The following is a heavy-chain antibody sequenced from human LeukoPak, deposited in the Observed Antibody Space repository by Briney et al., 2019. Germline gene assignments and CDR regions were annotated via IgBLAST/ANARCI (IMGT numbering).Heavy chain of an antibody. D-gene: IGHD4-11*01. J-gene: IGHJ4*02. CDR1: GGSISSSNW. Sequence: PSGTLSLTCTVSGGSISSSNWWSCVRQPPGKGLEWIGEINHSGSTNYNPSLKIRVTMSVDKSKNQFSLKLNSVTAADTAVYYCARVARHDYTYYPGGNYFDYWGQGTLVTVSS. V-gene: IGHV4-4*02. CDR2: INHSGST. CDR3: ARVARHDYTYYPGGNYFDY.